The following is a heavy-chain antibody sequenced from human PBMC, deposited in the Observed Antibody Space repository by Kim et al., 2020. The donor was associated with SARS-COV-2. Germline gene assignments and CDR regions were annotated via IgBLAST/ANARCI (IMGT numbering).Heavy chain of an antibody. J-gene: IGHJ4*02. CDR3: ARGQKIYYDFWSGYLGEYFDY. V-gene: IGHV1-8*01. CDR2: MNPNSGNT. D-gene: IGHD3-3*01. Sequence: ASVKVSCKASGYTFTSYDINWVRQATGQGLEWMGWMNPNSGNTGYAQKFQGRVTMTRNTSISTAYMELSSLRSEDTAVYYCARGQKIYYDFWSGYLGEYFDYWGQGTLVTVSS. CDR1: GYTFTSYD.